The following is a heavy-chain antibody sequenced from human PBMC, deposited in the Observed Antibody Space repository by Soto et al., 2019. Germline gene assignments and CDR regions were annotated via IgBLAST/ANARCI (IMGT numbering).Heavy chain of an antibody. J-gene: IGHJ4*02. CDR2: ISGSGGST. CDR1: GFTFSSYA. V-gene: IGHV3-23*01. Sequence: VQLLESGGGLVQPGGSLRLSCAASGFTFSSYAMSWVRQAPGKGLEWVSAISGSGGSTYYADSVKGRFTISRDNSKNTLYLQMNSLRAEDTAVYYCAKDRGVVVPAAIPYYFDYWGQGTLVTVSS. D-gene: IGHD2-2*01. CDR3: AKDRGVVVPAAIPYYFDY.